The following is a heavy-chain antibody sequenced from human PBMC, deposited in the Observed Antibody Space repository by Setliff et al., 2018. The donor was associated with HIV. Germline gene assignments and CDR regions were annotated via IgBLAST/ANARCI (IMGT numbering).Heavy chain of an antibody. D-gene: IGHD1-26*01. CDR3: TRIKWDLPYNPQFDY. Sequence: SLRLSCTSSGLIFGDYAMSWVRQAPGKGLEWVGFIRSEAYGGTTEYAASVEGRFTISRDDSKSIAYLRMNSLKAEDTAVYYCTRIKWDLPYNPQFDYWGQGTLVTVSS. J-gene: IGHJ4*02. CDR2: IRSEAYGGTT. CDR1: GLIFGDYA. V-gene: IGHV3-49*04.